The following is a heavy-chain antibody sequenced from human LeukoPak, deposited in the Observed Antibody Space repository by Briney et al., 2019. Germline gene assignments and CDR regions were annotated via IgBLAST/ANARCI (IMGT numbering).Heavy chain of an antibody. J-gene: IGHJ3*02. Sequence: SGGSLRLSCAASGFTFSRSWMHWVRQAPGKGLVWVSRINDDGSTTNYADSVKDRFTISRDNAKNPLYLQMNSLRAEDTAVYYCARQDYERGGRAFDIWGQGTMVTVSS. V-gene: IGHV3-74*01. CDR2: INDDGSTT. D-gene: IGHD2-15*01. CDR3: ARQDYERGGRAFDI. CDR1: GFTFSRSW.